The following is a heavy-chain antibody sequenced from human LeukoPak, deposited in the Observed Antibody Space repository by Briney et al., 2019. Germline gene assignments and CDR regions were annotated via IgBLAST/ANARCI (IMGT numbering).Heavy chain of an antibody. V-gene: IGHV4-34*01. J-gene: IGHJ4*02. Sequence: SETLSFTCAVYGGSFSGYYWSWIRQPPGKGLEWIGEINHSGSTNYNPSLKSRVTISVDTSKNQFSLKLSSVTAADTAVYYCARHGGGYSYGFFDYWGQGTLVTVSS. CDR2: INHSGST. D-gene: IGHD5-18*01. CDR1: GGSFSGYY. CDR3: ARHGGGYSYGFFDY.